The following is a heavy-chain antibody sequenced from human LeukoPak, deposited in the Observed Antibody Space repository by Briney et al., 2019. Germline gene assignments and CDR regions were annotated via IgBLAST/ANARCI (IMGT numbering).Heavy chain of an antibody. V-gene: IGHV4-59*01. D-gene: IGHD2-21*01. J-gene: IGHJ4*02. CDR2: IYYSGST. Sequence: SETLSLTCTVSGGSISSYYWSWIRQPPGKGLEWIGYIYYSGSTNYNPSLKSRVTISVDTSKNQFSLKLSSVTAADTAVYYCARGVVIAPQTFDYWGQGTLVTVSS. CDR3: ARGVVIAPQTFDY. CDR1: GGSISSYY.